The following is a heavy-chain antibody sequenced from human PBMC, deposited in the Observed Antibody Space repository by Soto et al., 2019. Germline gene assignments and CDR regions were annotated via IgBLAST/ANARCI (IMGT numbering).Heavy chain of an antibody. D-gene: IGHD2-2*01. CDR1: GYTFTSYA. CDR2: INAGNGNT. CDR3: AKDLEDIVLVPAAPGSY. V-gene: IGHV1-3*01. J-gene: IGHJ4*02. Sequence: ASVKVSCKASGYTFTSYAMHWVRQAPGQRLEWMGWINAGNGNTKYSQKFQGRFTISRDNSKNTLYLQMNSLRAEDTAVYYCAKDLEDIVLVPAAPGSYWGQGTLVTVSS.